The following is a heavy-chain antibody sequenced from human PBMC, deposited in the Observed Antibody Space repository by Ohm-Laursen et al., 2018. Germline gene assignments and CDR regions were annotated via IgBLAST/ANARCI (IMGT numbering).Heavy chain of an antibody. CDR3: ARDPYSSGWFDP. D-gene: IGHD6-25*01. V-gene: IGHV3-48*01. CDR1: GFTFSSYS. CDR2: ISSSGSTI. J-gene: IGHJ5*02. Sequence: SLRLSCAAAGFTFSSYSMNWVRQAPGKGLEWVSYISSSGSTIYYADSVKGRFTISRDSSKNTLYLQMNSLRAEDTAVYYCARDPYSSGWFDPWGQGTLVTVSS.